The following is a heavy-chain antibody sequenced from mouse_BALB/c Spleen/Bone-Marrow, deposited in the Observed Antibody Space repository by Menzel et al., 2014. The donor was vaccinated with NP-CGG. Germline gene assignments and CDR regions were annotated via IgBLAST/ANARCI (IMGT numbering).Heavy chain of an antibody. Sequence: EVHLVESGGCLVQPGGSMKLSCVASGFIFSDYWMNWVRQSPEKGLEWVAEVRLKSNNYATDYAESVKGRFTISRDDSKSSVYPHMNTLRTEDTGIYYCTTIDCPYALDYWGQGTSVTVSS. CDR1: GFIFSDYW. V-gene: IGHV6-6*02. J-gene: IGHJ4*01. CDR2: VRLKSNNYAT. D-gene: IGHD2-4*01. CDR3: TTIDCPYALDY.